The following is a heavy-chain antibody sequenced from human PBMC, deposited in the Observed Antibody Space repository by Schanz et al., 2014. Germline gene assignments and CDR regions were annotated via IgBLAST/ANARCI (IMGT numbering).Heavy chain of an antibody. CDR1: GFTFSSYG. CDR2: IKKDGSEK. V-gene: IGHV3-33*06. CDR3: AKVRYSSGWRGDYFDE. Sequence: QVQLVESGGGVVQPGRSLRLSCAASGFTFSSYGMHWVRQAPGKGLEWVANIKKDGSEKYYVDSVKGRFTISRDNSKNTVHLQMSSLRVEDTAVYYCAKVRYSSGWRGDYFDEWGQGTLVTVSS. D-gene: IGHD6-25*01. J-gene: IGHJ4*02.